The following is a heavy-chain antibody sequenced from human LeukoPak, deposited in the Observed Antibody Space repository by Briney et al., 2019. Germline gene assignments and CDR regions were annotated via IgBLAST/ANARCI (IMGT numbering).Heavy chain of an antibody. Sequence: PSQTLSLTCAVSGGSISSGGYSWSWIRQPPGKGLEWIGYIYHSGSTYYNPSLKSRVTISVDRSKNQFSLKLSSVTAADTAVYYCARTFYDRGTDYWGQGTLVTVSS. CDR3: ARTFYDRGTDY. CDR2: IYHSGST. V-gene: IGHV4-30-2*01. CDR1: GGSISSGGYS. D-gene: IGHD3-22*01. J-gene: IGHJ4*02.